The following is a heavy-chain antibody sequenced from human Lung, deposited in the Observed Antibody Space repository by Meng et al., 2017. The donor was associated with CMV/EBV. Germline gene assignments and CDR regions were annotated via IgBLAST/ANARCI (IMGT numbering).Heavy chain of an antibody. CDR3: ARDSRAGLEYFQH. D-gene: IGHD1-14*01. V-gene: IGHV4-59*01. Sequence: SESLSLTCTVSGGSISSYYWSWIRQPPGKGLEWIGYIYYSGSTNYNPYLKSRVTISVDTSKNQFSLKLSSVTAADTAVNYCARDSRAGLEYFQHWGQGTLVTVSS. J-gene: IGHJ1*01. CDR2: IYYSGST. CDR1: GGSISSYY.